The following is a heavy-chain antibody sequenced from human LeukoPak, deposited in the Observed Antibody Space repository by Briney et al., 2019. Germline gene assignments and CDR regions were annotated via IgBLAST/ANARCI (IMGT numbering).Heavy chain of an antibody. CDR1: GGSISSHS. V-gene: IGHV4-4*07. D-gene: IGHD2-15*01. CDR3: ASLRVAPTNWFDP. Sequence: SETLSLTCTVSGGSISSHSWSWIRKPAGKGLEWIGRVFTSGTTNYNPSLKSRVTMSLDTSKDQFSLKLSSVTAADTAVYYCASLRVAPTNWFDPWGQGTLVTVSS. J-gene: IGHJ5*02. CDR2: VFTSGTT.